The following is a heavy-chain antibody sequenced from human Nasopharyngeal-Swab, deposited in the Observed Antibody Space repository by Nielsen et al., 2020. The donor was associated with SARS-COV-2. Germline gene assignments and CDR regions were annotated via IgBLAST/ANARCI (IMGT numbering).Heavy chain of an antibody. J-gene: IGHJ6*03. CDR2: IKQDGSEK. CDR1: GFTFSSYW. Sequence: ETLSLTCAASGFTFSSYWMSWVRQAPGKGLEWVANIKQDGSEKYYVDSVKGRFTISRDNAKNSLYLQMNSLRAEDTAVYYCARATIVATIFGYYYYYYMDVWGKGTTVTVSS. V-gene: IGHV3-7*01. CDR3: ARATIVATIFGYYYYYYMDV. D-gene: IGHD5-12*01.